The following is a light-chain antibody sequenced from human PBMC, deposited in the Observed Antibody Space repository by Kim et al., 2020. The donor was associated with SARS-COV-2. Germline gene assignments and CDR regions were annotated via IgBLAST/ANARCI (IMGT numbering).Light chain of an antibody. CDR3: NSRDSNDNVV. J-gene: IGLJ2*01. V-gene: IGLV3-19*01. CDR1: SHRSYY. CDR2: GKN. Sequence: VALGQTVRITCQGDSHRSYYATWYQQKPGQAPILVIYGKNNRPSGIPDRFSGSSSGNTASLTITGTQAGDEADYYCNSRDSNDNVVFGGGTQLTVL.